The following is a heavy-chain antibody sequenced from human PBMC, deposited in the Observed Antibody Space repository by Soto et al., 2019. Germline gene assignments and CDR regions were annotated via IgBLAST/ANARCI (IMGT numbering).Heavy chain of an antibody. J-gene: IGHJ4*02. Sequence: QVQLQESGPGLVKPSGTLSLTCAVSGASIGTSNWWSWVRQSPGKGLEWIGEIHDSGSTKYNPSLKRPVTISLDTSKNQFSLNVSSVTAADTAVYYCARLKTYDILNKSDYWGQGSLVTVSS. D-gene: IGHD3-9*01. V-gene: IGHV4-4*02. CDR3: ARLKTYDILNKSDY. CDR2: IHDSGST. CDR1: GASIGTSNW.